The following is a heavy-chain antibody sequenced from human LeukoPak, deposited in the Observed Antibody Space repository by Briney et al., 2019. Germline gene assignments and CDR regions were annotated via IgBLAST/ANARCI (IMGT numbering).Heavy chain of an antibody. J-gene: IGHJ4*02. V-gene: IGHV3-23*01. CDR2: ISNNGGYT. D-gene: IGHD2-15*01. CDR1: GFTFSSSA. CDR3: AKQLGYCSDGSCYFPY. Sequence: PGGSLRLPCAASGFTFSSSAMSWVRQAPGKGLEWVSAISNNGGYTYYADSVQGRFTITRDNSKSTLGLQMNSLRAEDTAVYYCAKQLGYCSDGSCYFPYWGQGTLVTVSS.